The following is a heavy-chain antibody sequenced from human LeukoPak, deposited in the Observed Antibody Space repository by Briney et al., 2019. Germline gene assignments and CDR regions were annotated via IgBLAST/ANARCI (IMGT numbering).Heavy chain of an antibody. J-gene: IGHJ4*02. V-gene: IGHV4-59*01. Sequence: PSETLSLTCTVSGDSISSFYWSWIRQPPGKGLEWIGYIYHNGITNYNPFLKSRVTISIDTSKTQFSLNVSSVTAADTAVYYCARMSRFSWTPYYFDYWGQGTLVIVCS. CDR3: ARMSRFSWTPYYFDY. CDR2: IYHNGIT. D-gene: IGHD3/OR15-3a*01. CDR1: GDSISSFY.